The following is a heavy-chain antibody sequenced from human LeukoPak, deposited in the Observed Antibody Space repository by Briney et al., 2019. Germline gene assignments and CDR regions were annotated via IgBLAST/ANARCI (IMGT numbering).Heavy chain of an antibody. V-gene: IGHV3-33*01. Sequence: PGGSLRLSCAGSGFTFGGYGMHWFRQTPDKGLEWVAVIAYDGSRAFYAGSVKGRFTISRDNSKNTMSVQMDDLRAEDTAVYYCTRYNNDHFDYWGQGTLVTVSS. CDR2: IAYDGSRA. J-gene: IGHJ4*02. CDR1: GFTFGGYG. D-gene: IGHD1-14*01. CDR3: TRYNNDHFDY.